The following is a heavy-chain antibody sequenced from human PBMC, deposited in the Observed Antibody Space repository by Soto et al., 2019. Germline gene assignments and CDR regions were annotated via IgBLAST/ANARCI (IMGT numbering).Heavy chain of an antibody. D-gene: IGHD6-6*01. CDR2: IYYSGST. Sequence: QSQTLSLTCTVSGGSISSYYWSWIRQPPGKGLEWIGYIYYSGSTNYNPSLKSRVTISVDTSKNQFSLKLSSVTAADTAVYYCARSGYSSSPRVFDPWGQGTLVTVSS. CDR1: GGSISSYY. CDR3: ARSGYSSSPRVFDP. J-gene: IGHJ5*02. V-gene: IGHV4-59*01.